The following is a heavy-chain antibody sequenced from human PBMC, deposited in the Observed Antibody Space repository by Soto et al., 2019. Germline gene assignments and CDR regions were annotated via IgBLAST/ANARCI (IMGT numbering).Heavy chain of an antibody. CDR3: ARDLGYCSGGSCYGGSWFDP. D-gene: IGHD2-15*01. CDR2: IIPIFGTA. CDR1: GGTFSSYA. Sequence: QVQLVQSGAEVKKPGSSVKVSCKASGGTFSSYAISWVRQAPGQGLEWMGGIIPIFGTANYAQKFQGRVTITADESTSTAYRELSSLRSEDTAVYYCARDLGYCSGGSCYGGSWFDPWGQGTLVTVSS. V-gene: IGHV1-69*01. J-gene: IGHJ5*02.